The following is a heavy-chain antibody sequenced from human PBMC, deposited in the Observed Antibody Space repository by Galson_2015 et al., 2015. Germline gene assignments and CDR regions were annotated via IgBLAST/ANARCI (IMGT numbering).Heavy chain of an antibody. CDR2: ISYDGSNK. Sequence: SLRLSCAASGFTFSSYGMHWVRQAPGKGLEWVAVISYDGSNKYYADSVKGRFTISRDNSKNTLYLQMNSLRAEDTAVYYCAKTNRFIVGPFDYWGQGTLVTVSS. J-gene: IGHJ4*02. CDR1: GFTFSSYG. CDR3: AKTNRFIVGPFDY. V-gene: IGHV3-30*18. D-gene: IGHD1-26*01.